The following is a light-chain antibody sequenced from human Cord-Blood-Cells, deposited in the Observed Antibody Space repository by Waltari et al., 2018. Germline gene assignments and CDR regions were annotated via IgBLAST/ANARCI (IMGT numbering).Light chain of an antibody. V-gene: IGLV2-14*01. CDR2: EVS. J-gene: IGLJ3*02. Sequence: QSALTQPASVSGSPGQSITISCTGTSSDVGGYNYVSWYQQHPGKAPKLMTYEVSKLHSGVSNRFAGSKSGNTASLTISGLQAEDEADYYCSSYTSSSTWVFGGGTKLTVL. CDR3: SSYTSSSTWV. CDR1: SSDVGGYNY.